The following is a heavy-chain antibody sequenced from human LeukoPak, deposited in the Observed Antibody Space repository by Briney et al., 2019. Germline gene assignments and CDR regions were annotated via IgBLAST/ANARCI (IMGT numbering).Heavy chain of an antibody. CDR3: AKGIGVSGDYAYYFDY. CDR1: GFTFSSYA. CDR2: ISGSGGST. V-gene: IGHV3-23*01. Sequence: GGSLRLSCAASGFTFSSYAMSWVRQAPGKGLEWVSAISGSGGSTYYADSVKGRFTISRDNSKNTLYLQMNSLRAEDTAVYYCAKGIGVSGDYAYYFDYWGQGTLVTVSS. J-gene: IGHJ4*02. D-gene: IGHD4-17*01.